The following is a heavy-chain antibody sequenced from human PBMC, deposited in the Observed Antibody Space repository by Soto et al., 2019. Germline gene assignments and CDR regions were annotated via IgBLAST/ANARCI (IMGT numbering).Heavy chain of an antibody. D-gene: IGHD5-12*01. Sequence: QVQLVQSGAEVKKPGSSVKVSCKASGGTFSSYTISWVRQAPGQGLEWMGRIIPILGIANYAQKFQGRVTITADKSTSTASMELSSLRSEDTAVYYCARDRGRDGYNYDYWGQGTLVTVSS. CDR1: GGTFSSYT. V-gene: IGHV1-69*08. J-gene: IGHJ4*02. CDR3: ARDRGRDGYNYDY. CDR2: IIPILGIA.